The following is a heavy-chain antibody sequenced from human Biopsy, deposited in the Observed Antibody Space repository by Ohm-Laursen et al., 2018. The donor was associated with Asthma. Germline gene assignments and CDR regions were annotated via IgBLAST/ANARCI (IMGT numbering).Heavy chain of an antibody. CDR2: IHSGGTS. D-gene: IGHD3-22*01. V-gene: IGHV3-53*01. Sequence: SLRLSCAASGFAVSRDYMFWVRQAPGKGLEWVSVIHSGGTSHTADSVRGRFTISRDYSKNTLYLQMHSLRAEDTAVYYCARRDSSNWSHYYFDYWGQGTLVTVSS. J-gene: IGHJ4*02. CDR1: GFAVSRDY. CDR3: ARRDSSNWSHYYFDY.